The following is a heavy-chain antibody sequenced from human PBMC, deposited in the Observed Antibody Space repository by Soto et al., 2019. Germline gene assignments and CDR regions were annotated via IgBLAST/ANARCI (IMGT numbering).Heavy chain of an antibody. V-gene: IGHV4-59*01. Sequence: SETLSLTCTVSGGSISSYYWSWIRQPPGKGLEWIGYIYYSGSTNYNPSLKSRVTISVDTSKNQFSLKLSSVTAADTAVYYCARYSSGWYKYAFDIWGQGTMVTVSS. CDR2: IYYSGST. CDR3: ARYSSGWYKYAFDI. D-gene: IGHD6-19*01. J-gene: IGHJ3*02. CDR1: GGSISSYY.